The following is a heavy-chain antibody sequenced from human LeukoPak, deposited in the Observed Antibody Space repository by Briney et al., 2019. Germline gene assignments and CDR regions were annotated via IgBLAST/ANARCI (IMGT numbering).Heavy chain of an antibody. V-gene: IGHV6-1*01. CDR3: ARVDQWPPSGWFDP. D-gene: IGHD6-19*01. J-gene: IGHJ5*02. CDR2: TYYRSKWYD. Sequence: SQTLSLTCAISGDSVSSNSAAWNWIRQSPSRGLEWLGRTYYRSKWYDDYAVSVRSRITISPDTSKNQFSLQLSSVTPEDTAVYYCARVDQWPPSGWFDPWGQGIQVTASS. CDR1: GDSVSSNSAA.